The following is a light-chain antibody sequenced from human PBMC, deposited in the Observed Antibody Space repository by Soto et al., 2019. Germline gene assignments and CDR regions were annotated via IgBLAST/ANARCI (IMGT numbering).Light chain of an antibody. V-gene: IGLV1-44*01. J-gene: IGLJ3*02. CDR3: AAWDDSLNGPV. CDR1: SSNIGSNS. Sequence: QSVLTQPHSASGTPGQRVTISCSGSSSNIGSNSVNWYHQLPGTAPKLLIYSNNHRPSGVPDRFSGSKSGTQASLAISGLQSEDESNYYWAAWDDSLNGPVFGGGTKLTVL. CDR2: SNN.